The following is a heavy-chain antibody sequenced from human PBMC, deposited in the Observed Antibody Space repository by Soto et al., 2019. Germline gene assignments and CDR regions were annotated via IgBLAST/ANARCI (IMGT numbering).Heavy chain of an antibody. D-gene: IGHD6-13*01. CDR1: GFTFGDYA. J-gene: IGHJ6*02. V-gene: IGHV3-49*03. Sequence: PGGSLRLSCTASGFTFGDYAMSWFRQAPGKGLEWVGFIRSKAYGGTTEYAASVKGRFTISRDDSKSIAYLQMNSLKTEDTAVYYCTRDGSSWFISYYYYGRAVWGQVTTVTV. CDR2: IRSKAYGGTT. CDR3: TRDGSSWFISYYYYGRAV.